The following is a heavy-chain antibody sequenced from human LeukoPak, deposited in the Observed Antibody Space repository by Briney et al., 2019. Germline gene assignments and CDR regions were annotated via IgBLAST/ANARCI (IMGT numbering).Heavy chain of an antibody. D-gene: IGHD2-15*01. J-gene: IGHJ4*02. CDR2: IWYDGSNK. CDR3: AKERAIGVVVVAATLGH. CDR1: GFTFSSYA. Sequence: GGSLRLSCAASGFTFSSYAMHWVRQAPGKGLEWVAVIWYDGSNKYYADSVKGRFTISRDNSKNTLYLQMNSLRAEDTAVYYCAKERAIGVVVVAATLGHWGQGTLVTVSS. V-gene: IGHV3-30*02.